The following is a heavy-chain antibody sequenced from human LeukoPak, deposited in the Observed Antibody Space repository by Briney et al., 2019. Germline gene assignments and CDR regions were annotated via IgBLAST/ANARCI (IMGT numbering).Heavy chain of an antibody. V-gene: IGHV1-2*02. CDR1: GYTFIGYY. CDR2: MNPNTGGT. J-gene: IGHJ4*02. CDR3: ARDRDSSGWNAPGY. D-gene: IGHD6-19*01. Sequence: GASVKVSCKASGYTFIGYYMHWVRQAPGQGLEWMGWMNPNTGGTNYAQKFQGRVTMTRDTSISTAYMELSRLRSDDTAVYYCARDRDSSGWNAPGYWGQGTLVTVSS.